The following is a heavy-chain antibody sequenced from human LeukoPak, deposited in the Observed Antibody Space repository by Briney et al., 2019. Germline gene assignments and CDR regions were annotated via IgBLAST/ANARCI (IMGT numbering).Heavy chain of an antibody. CDR1: GFIFSTYA. J-gene: IGHJ4*02. D-gene: IGHD6-13*01. CDR3: AKPPPESSSWLFVD. CDR2: ISVNGRST. V-gene: IGHV3-23*01. Sequence: GGSLRLSSAASGFIFSTYARSWGRQAPGKRLEWVSTISVNGRSTYSADSVRGRFTISRDNSKNTRYMRMNTLRDEDTAVYNNAKPPPESSSWLFVDWGQGALVTVSS.